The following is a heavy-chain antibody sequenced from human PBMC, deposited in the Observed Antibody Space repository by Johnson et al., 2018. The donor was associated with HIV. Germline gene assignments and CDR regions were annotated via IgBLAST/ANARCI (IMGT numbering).Heavy chain of an antibody. J-gene: IGHJ3*02. D-gene: IGHD3-10*01. V-gene: IGHV3-66*01. CDR3: ASEVRGVLDI. Sequence: VQLVESGGGLVQPGGSLRLSCAASGFTVSSNYMSWVRQAPGKGLEWVSVIYSGGSTYYADSVKGRFTISRDNSKNTLYLKMNSLRVEDTAVYYCASEVRGVLDIWGQGTMVTVSS. CDR2: IYSGGST. CDR1: GFTVSSNY.